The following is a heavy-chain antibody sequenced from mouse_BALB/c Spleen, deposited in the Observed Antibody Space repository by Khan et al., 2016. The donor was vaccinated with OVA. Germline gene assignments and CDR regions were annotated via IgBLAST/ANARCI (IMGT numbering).Heavy chain of an antibody. CDR2: ISTYYGDV. Sequence: QVQLQQSGAELVRPGVSVKISCKGSGYTFTDFTMHWVKQSHAKSLEWIGVISTYYGDVTYNQKFKGKATMTVDKSSSTAYMELARLTSEDSAIYCCMRGGGGNRFAYWGQGTLVTVSA. CDR3: MRGGGGNRFAY. V-gene: IGHV1S137*01. J-gene: IGHJ3*01. CDR1: GYTFTDFT.